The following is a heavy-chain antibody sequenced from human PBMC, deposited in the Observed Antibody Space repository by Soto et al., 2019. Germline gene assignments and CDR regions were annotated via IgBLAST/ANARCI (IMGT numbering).Heavy chain of an antibody. V-gene: IGHV3-74*01. CDR3: ARDRGYPDSFDI. CDR2: INSDGSTI. J-gene: IGHJ3*02. Sequence: PGGSLRLSCAASGFNFGPFWMHWVRQAPGKGLVWVSHINSDGSTIVYADSVKGRFTISRDNAKSTLYLQMSSLRVEDTAVYFCARDRGYPDSFDIWGLGTMVTVSS. CDR1: GFNFGPFW. D-gene: IGHD3-10*01.